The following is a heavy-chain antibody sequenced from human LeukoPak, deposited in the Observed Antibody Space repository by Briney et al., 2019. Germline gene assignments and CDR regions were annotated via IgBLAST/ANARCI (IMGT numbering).Heavy chain of an antibody. J-gene: IGHJ4*02. V-gene: IGHV3-7*01. D-gene: IGHD2/OR15-2a*01. CDR2: IKHDAREK. CDR3: ARSAFPADY. CDR1: GFTFSSYW. Sequence: PGGSLRLSCTASGFTFSSYWITWVRQAPGKGLEWVANIKHDAREKYYVDSVKGRFTISRDNAKNSLYLQMNSLRAEDTALYYCARSAFPADYWGQGTLVTVSS.